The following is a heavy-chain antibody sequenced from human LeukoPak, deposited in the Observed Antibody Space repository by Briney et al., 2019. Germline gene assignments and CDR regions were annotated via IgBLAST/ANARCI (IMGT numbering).Heavy chain of an antibody. CDR2: MNPNNGNT. CDR3: ARGGVVAGDNWCDT. V-gene: IGHV1-8*03. J-gene: IGHJ5*02. CDR1: GYTFTGFD. Sequence: ASVTVSCTASGYTFTGFDINWERQVTAQGLEWMGWMNPNNGNTGYAQKFQCRVTITRDTSITTAYMELSSLRSEDTAIYYCARGGVVAGDNWCDTWGQGTLVTVSS. D-gene: IGHD6-19*01.